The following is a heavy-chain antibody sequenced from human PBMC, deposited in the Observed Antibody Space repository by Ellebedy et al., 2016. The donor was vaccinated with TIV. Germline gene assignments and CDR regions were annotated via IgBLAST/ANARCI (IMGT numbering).Heavy chain of an antibody. CDR3: ARDPGDGSGSFYKFYYYGMDV. V-gene: IGHV3-21*01. Sequence: GESLKISCAASEFTFSTYNMNWVRQAPGKGLEWVSSISGGGSYIYYADSVKGRFTISRDNAKNSLYLQMNSLRAEDTAVYYCARDPGDGSGSFYKFYYYGMDVWGQGTTVTVSS. D-gene: IGHD3-10*01. J-gene: IGHJ6*02. CDR1: EFTFSTYN. CDR2: ISGGGSYI.